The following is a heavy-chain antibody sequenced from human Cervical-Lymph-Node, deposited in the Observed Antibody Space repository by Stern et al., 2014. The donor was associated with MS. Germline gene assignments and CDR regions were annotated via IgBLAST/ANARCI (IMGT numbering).Heavy chain of an antibody. CDR3: AKHACTGASCPFDL. V-gene: IGHV4-39*01. D-gene: IGHD2-8*02. Sequence: QVQLQESGPGLVKPSETLSLTCAVSGDSISSYTHYWAWIRQPPGKGLAWLGSTYHSGATYYTPPLKTPVTISVDTPKNHFSLGLNSVTAADTAVYYCAKHACTGASCPFDLWGQGTLVTVSS. J-gene: IGHJ4*02. CDR2: TYHSGAT. CDR1: GDSISSYTHY.